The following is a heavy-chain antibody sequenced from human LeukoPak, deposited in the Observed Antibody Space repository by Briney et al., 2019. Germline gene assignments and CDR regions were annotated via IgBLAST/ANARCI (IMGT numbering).Heavy chain of an antibody. CDR1: GGSVSSGSYY. CDR2: IYYSGST. V-gene: IGHV4-61*01. Sequence: PSETLSLTCTVSGGSVSSGSYYWGWIRQPPGKGLEWIGYIYYSGSTNYNPSLKSRVTISVDTSKNQFSLKLSSVTAADTAVYYCAREGITGYSYGRFDPWGQGTLVTVSS. D-gene: IGHD5-18*01. CDR3: AREGITGYSYGRFDP. J-gene: IGHJ5*02.